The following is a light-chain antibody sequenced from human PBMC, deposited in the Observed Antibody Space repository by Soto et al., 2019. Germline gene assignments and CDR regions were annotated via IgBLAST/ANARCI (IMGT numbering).Light chain of an antibody. CDR3: SSYTSSSTLL. V-gene: IGLV2-14*01. J-gene: IGLJ2*01. CDR2: DVG. CDR1: SSDIGGFNR. Sequence: QSVLTQPASVSGSPGQSITISCTGTSSDIGGFNRVSWYRQHPGKAPKLMIFDVGYRPSGVSNRFSASKSGNTASLTISGLQAEDEADYYCSSYTSSSTLLFGGGTKLTVL.